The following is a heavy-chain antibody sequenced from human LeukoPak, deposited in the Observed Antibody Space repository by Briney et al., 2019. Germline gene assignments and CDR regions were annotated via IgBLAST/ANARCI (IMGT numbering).Heavy chain of an antibody. D-gene: IGHD6-19*01. CDR1: GYTFTSYY. V-gene: IGHV1-46*01. CDR3: ARDVYESIAVAGEENWYFDL. Sequence: GASVKVSCKASGYTFTSYYMHWVRQAPGQGLEWMGIINPSGGSTSYAQKFQGRVTMTRDTSTSTVYMELSSLRSEDTAVYYCARDVYESIAVAGEENWYFDLWGRGTLVTVSS. CDR2: INPSGGST. J-gene: IGHJ2*01.